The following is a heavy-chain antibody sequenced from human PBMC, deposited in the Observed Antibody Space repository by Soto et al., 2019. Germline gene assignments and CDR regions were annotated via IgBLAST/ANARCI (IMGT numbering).Heavy chain of an antibody. D-gene: IGHD2-15*01. CDR1: GYTFTTYC. CDR3: ARVPGILVVAAPDAFDI. CDR2: IKPSNGST. V-gene: IGHV1-46*01. Sequence: ASVKVSCKASGYTFTTYCIHWVRQAPGQGLEWMGIIKPSNGSTNYAQRFQGRVTMTTATSTSTAYMELRSLRSDDTAVYYCARVPGILVVAAPDAFDIWGQGTMVTVSS. J-gene: IGHJ3*02.